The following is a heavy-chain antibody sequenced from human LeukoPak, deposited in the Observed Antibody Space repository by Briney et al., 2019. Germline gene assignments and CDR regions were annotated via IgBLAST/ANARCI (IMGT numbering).Heavy chain of an antibody. V-gene: IGHV3-23*01. CDR1: GFTFSSYA. J-gene: IGHJ4*02. Sequence: GGSLRLSCAASGFTFSSYAMSWVRQAPGKGLEWVSAISGRGGSTYYADSVKGRFTISRDNSKNTLYLQMNSLRAEDTAVYYCAKDSVRYDILTGYYPGYYFDYWGQGTLVTVSS. CDR3: AKDSVRYDILTGYYPGYYFDY. CDR2: ISGRGGST. D-gene: IGHD3-9*01.